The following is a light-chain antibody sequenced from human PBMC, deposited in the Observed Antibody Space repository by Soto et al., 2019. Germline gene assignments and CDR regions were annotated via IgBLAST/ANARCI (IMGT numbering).Light chain of an antibody. CDR2: KAS. V-gene: IGKV1-5*03. CDR1: QSISSW. CDR3: QQYNTYPFT. J-gene: IGKJ2*01. Sequence: DIQMTQSPSTLSASVGDRVTITCRASQSISSWLAWHQQNPGKAPKVLIYKASILEGGVPSRFSGSGSGTEFTITISSLQPDDFATYYCQQYNTYPFTFGQGTKREIK.